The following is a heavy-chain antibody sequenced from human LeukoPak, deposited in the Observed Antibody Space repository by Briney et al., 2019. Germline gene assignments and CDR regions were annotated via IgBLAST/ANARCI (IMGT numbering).Heavy chain of an antibody. CDR1: GGSISSSSYY. V-gene: IGHV4-61*02. D-gene: IGHD6-19*01. J-gene: IGHJ3*02. CDR3: ARVSGSSGWYDAFDI. CDR2: IYTSGST. Sequence: PSETLSLTCTVSGGSISSSSYYWSWIRQPAGKGLEWIGRIYTSGSTNYNPSLKSRVTMSVDTSKNQFSLKLSSVTAADTAVYYCARVSGSSGWYDAFDIWGQGTMVTVSS.